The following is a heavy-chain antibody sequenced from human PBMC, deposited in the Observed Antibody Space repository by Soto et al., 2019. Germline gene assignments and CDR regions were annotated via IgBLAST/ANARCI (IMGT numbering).Heavy chain of an antibody. CDR2: IIPIFGTA. J-gene: IGHJ6*02. Sequence: SVKVSCKASGGTFSSYAISWVRQAPGQGLEWMGGIIPIFGTANYAQKFQGRVTITADKSTSTAYMELSSLRSEDTAVYYCARGPELGQLWQTNYYYYYGMDVWGQGTTVTVPS. V-gene: IGHV1-69*06. CDR3: ARGPELGQLWQTNYYYYYGMDV. CDR1: GGTFSSYA. D-gene: IGHD5-18*01.